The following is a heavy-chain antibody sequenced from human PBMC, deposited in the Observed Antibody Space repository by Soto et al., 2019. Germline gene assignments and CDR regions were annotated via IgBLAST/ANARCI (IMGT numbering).Heavy chain of an antibody. CDR3: ASNGGLQYYYYYMGV. D-gene: IGHD4-4*01. Sequence: HPGGSLRLSCAASGVTFSTYSMNWVRQAPGKGLEWVSYISGSSSTIYYADSVKGRFTISRDNAKNSLSLQMNSLRAEDTAVYYCASNGGLQYYYYYMGVWGKGTTVTVSS. V-gene: IGHV3-48*01. CDR1: GVTFSTYS. CDR2: ISGSSSTI. J-gene: IGHJ6*03.